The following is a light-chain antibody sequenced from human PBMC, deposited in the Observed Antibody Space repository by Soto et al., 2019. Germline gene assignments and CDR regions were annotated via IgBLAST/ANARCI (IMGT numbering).Light chain of an antibody. V-gene: IGLV2-14*03. Sequence: HSVLTQPASVSGSPGQSITISCTGTSSDIGHYDYVSWYQHHPGKAPKLMIFHVTSRPSGVSKRYSGSKSGNSASLTISGLQADDEADYYCCSLTTSHTYVFGSGTKVTVL. J-gene: IGLJ1*01. CDR2: HVT. CDR1: SSDIGHYDY. CDR3: CSLTTSHTYV.